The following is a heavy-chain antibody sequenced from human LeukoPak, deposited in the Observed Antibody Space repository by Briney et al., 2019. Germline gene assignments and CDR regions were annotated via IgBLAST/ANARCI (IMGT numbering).Heavy chain of an antibody. CDR2: ISYDGSNK. CDR1: GFTFSSYA. D-gene: IGHD2-2*01. CDR3: ARDIVPAALYYGMDV. V-gene: IGHV3-30-3*01. J-gene: IGHJ6*02. Sequence: PGRSLRLSCAASGFTFSSYAMHWVRQAPGKGLEWVAVISYDGSNKYYADSVKGRFTISRDNSKNTLYLQMNSPRAEDTAVYYCARDIVPAALYYGMDVWGQGTTVTVSS.